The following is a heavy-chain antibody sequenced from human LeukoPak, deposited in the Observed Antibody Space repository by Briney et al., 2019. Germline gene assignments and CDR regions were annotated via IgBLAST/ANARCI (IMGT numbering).Heavy chain of an antibody. V-gene: IGHV1-8*01. CDR3: AIPPGYGDFWSGTAYYYYGMDV. J-gene: IGHJ6*02. CDR2: MNPNSGNT. Sequence: ASVKVSCKASGYTFTSYDINWVRQATGQGLEWMGWMNPNSGNTGYAQKFQGRVTMTRNTSISTAYMELSSLRAEDTAVYYCAIPPGYGDFWSGTAYYYYGMDVWGQGTTVTVSS. D-gene: IGHD3-3*01. CDR1: GYTFTSYD.